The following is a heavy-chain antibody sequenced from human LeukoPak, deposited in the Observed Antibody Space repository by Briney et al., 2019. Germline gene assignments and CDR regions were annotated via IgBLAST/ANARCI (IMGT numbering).Heavy chain of an antibody. V-gene: IGHV1-18*01. Sequence: ASVKVSCKASGYIFTSYGISWVRQAPGQGLEWMGWISAYNGNTNYAQKLQGRVTMTRETSISTAYMELSRLRSDDTAVYYCARAEQDILTGYYWFDPWGQGTLVTVSS. CDR2: ISAYNGNT. J-gene: IGHJ5*02. CDR3: ARAEQDILTGYYWFDP. D-gene: IGHD3-9*01. CDR1: GYIFTSYG.